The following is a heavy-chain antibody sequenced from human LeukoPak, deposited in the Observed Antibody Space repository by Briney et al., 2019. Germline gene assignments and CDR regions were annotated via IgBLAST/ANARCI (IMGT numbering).Heavy chain of an antibody. V-gene: IGHV3-23*01. Sequence: GGSLRLSCAASGFTFSSYAMSWVRLAPGKGLEWVSAISGSGGSTYYADSVKGRFTISRDNSKNTLYLQMNSLRAEDTAVYYCAKDPIGSMTVTTNYWGQGTLVTVSS. CDR2: ISGSGGST. CDR1: GFTFSSYA. CDR3: AKDPIGSMTVTTNY. D-gene: IGHD4-17*01. J-gene: IGHJ4*02.